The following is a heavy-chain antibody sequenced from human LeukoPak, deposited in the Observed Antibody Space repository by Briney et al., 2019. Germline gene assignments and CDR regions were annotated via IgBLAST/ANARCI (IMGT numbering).Heavy chain of an antibody. D-gene: IGHD3-10*01. V-gene: IGHV3-23*01. J-gene: IGHJ4*02. CDR3: AKGGEFGELNYFDY. CDR2: ISGSGGST. CDR1: GFTFSNYW. Sequence: GSLRLSCAASGFTFSNYWMSWVRQAPGKGLEWVSVISGSGGSTYFADSVKGRFTISKDNSKNTLYPQMSGLRAEDAAIYFCAKGGEFGELNYFDYWGQGTLVTVSS.